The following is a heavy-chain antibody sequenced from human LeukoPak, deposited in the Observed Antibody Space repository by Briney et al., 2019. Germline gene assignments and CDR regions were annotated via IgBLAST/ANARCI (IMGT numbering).Heavy chain of an antibody. CDR1: GGSISSGGYY. CDR3: ARDRNYYGMDV. V-gene: IGHV4-31*03. J-gene: IGHJ6*02. CDR2: IYYSGST. Sequence: SQTLSLARTVSGGSISSGGYYWSWIRQYPGKGLEWIGYIYYSGSTYYNPSLKSRVTISVDTSKNQFSLKLSSVTAADTAVYYCARDRNYYGMDVWGQGTTVTVSS.